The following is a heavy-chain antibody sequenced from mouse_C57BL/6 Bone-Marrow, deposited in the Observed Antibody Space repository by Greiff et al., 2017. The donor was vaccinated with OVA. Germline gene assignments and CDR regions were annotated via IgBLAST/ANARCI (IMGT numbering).Heavy chain of an antibody. V-gene: IGHV5-6*01. D-gene: IGHD2-3*01. CDR3: ARRGRDGYPAWFAY. CDR1: GFTFSSYG. Sequence: EVQLVESGGDLVKPGGSLKLSCAASGFTFSSYGMSWVRQTPDKRLEWVATISSGGSYTYYPDSVKGRFTISRDNAKNTLYLQMSSLKSEDTAMYYCARRGRDGYPAWFAYWGQGTLVTVSA. CDR2: ISSGGSYT. J-gene: IGHJ3*01.